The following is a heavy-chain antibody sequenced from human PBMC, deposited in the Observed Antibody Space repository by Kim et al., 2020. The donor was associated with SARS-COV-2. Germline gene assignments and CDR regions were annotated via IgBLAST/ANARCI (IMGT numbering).Heavy chain of an antibody. CDR3: AREGNSGYYYDSSGYYLDY. D-gene: IGHD3-22*01. V-gene: IGHV3-64*01. Sequence: GRFTISRDNSKNTLYLQMGSLRAEDMAVYYCAREGNSGYYYDSSGYYLDYWGQGTLVTVSS. J-gene: IGHJ4*02.